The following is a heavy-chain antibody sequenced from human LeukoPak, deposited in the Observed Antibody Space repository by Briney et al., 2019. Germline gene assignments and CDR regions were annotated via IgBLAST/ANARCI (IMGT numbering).Heavy chain of an antibody. CDR3: AKDFLRDLPAAIPIDY. J-gene: IGHJ4*02. CDR1: GGSSSGYY. D-gene: IGHD2-2*01. CDR2: ITDRLDEV. Sequence: ETLSLTCGVYGGSSSGYYWSWIRQAPGKGLEWVSGITDRLDEVYYADSVKGRFTISRDNPKNTLYLEMNSLRAEDTAVYYCAKDFLRDLPAAIPIDYWGQGTLVTVSS. V-gene: IGHV3-23*01.